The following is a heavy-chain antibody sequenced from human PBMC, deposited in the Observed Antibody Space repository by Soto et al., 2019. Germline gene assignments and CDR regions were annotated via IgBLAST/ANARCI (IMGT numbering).Heavy chain of an antibody. CDR1: GFTFSSYG. V-gene: IGHV3-33*01. Sequence: GGSLRLSCAASGFTFSSYGMHWVRQAPGKGLEWVAVIWYDGSNKYYADSVKGRFTISRDNSKNTLYLQMNSLRAEDTAVYYCARDGRTAMAHYFDYWGQGTLVTVSS. D-gene: IGHD5-18*01. CDR3: ARDGRTAMAHYFDY. CDR2: IWYDGSNK. J-gene: IGHJ4*02.